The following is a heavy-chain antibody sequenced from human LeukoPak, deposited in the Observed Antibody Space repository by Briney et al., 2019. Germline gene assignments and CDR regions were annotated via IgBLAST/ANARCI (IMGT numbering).Heavy chain of an antibody. J-gene: IGHJ4*02. CDR1: GGSISSYY. V-gene: IGHV4-59*08. CDR3: ARHGSSIAAATK. CDR2: IFYSGSP. Sequence: PSETLTITCTASGGSISSYYWSLMHQPPAKTLSCIGYIFYSGSPNYNPSLESRVTISVDTSKNQFSLNLSSVTAADTAVYYCARHGSSIAAATKWGQGTLVTVSS. D-gene: IGHD6-13*01.